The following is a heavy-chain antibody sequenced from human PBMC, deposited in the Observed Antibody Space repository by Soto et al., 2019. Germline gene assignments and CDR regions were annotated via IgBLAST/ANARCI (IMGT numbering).Heavy chain of an antibody. Sequence: QVQLVQSGTEVKKPGSSVKVSCKASGDTFSFYTINWVRQAPGLGLEWVGRINPIVSMSNYAQKFQGRVLMTADKSTSTAYMELRSLTSDDTAMYFCAASYGSGYRAFDYWGQGALVIVSS. CDR2: INPIVSMS. V-gene: IGHV1-69*02. J-gene: IGHJ4*02. D-gene: IGHD3-10*01. CDR1: GDTFSFYT. CDR3: AASYGSGYRAFDY.